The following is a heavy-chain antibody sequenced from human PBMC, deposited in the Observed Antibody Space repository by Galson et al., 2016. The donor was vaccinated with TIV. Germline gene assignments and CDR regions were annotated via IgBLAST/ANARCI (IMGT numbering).Heavy chain of an antibody. CDR3: AKDRGYFEGFDH. V-gene: IGHV3-23*01. CDR1: YE. Sequence: YEMSWVRQAPGKGLEWVSALSGGATNTYYSDSVKGRFTISRDNSQNKVFLEMDSLRVDDTAVYYCAKDRGYFEGFDHWGPGTLVTVSS. J-gene: IGHJ4*02. CDR2: LSGGATNT. D-gene: IGHD6-25*01.